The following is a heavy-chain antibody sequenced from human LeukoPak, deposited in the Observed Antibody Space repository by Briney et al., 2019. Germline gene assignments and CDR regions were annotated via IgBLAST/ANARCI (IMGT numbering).Heavy chain of an antibody. CDR3: ARRRCSSTSCYKQEYFQH. V-gene: IGHV1-69*01. J-gene: IGHJ1*01. CDR2: RIPIFCTA. CDR1: GGSFSSYA. D-gene: IGHD2-2*02. Sequence: SVKVSCKASGGSFSSYAISWVRQAPGQGLEWMGGRIPIFCTANYAQKFQGRVTITADESTSTAYMELSSLRSEDAAVYYCARRRCSSTSCYKQEYFQHWGQGTLVTVSS.